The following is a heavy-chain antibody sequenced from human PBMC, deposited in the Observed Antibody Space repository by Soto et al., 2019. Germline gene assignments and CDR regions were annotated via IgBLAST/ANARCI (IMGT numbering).Heavy chain of an antibody. CDR1: GGTFSSYA. CDR3: ARGQRYLYNKWCRFDH. CDR2: IIPIFGTA. Sequence: QVQLVQSGAEVKKPGSSVKVSCKASGGTFSSYALSWVLQAPGHWRELMGGIIPIFGTANYEQKFQVRVTITAYEYTSRAYMEMSSLRSEDKAVYYCARGQRYLYNKWCRFDHWGQRILVTVSS. D-gene: IGHD2-15*01. J-gene: IGHJ5*02. V-gene: IGHV1-69*01.